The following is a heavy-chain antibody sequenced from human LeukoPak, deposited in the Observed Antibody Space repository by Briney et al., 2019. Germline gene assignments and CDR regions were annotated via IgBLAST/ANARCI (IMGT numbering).Heavy chain of an antibody. CDR3: ARGPHKPYNAYDGSFDP. D-gene: IGHD5-12*01. CDR2: IYPSGST. J-gene: IGHJ5*02. Sequence: SETLSLTCAVSGGSISSDNYSWSWIRQPPGKGLEWIGYIYPSGSTYHNPSLKSRVTIVVDTSKNQFSLRLSSVTAADTAIYFCARGPHKPYNAYDGSFDPWGQGTLVTVSS. V-gene: IGHV4-30-2*01. CDR1: GGSISSDNYS.